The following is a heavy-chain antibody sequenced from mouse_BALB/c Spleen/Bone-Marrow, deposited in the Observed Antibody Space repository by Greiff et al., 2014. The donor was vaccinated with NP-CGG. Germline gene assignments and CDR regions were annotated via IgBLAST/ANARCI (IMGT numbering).Heavy chain of an antibody. CDR1: GFSFTTYG. D-gene: IGHD1-2*01. V-gene: IGHV2-9*02. CDR2: IWPDGSN. CDR3: YWITTATGAMDY. Sequence: VQLVESGPGLVAPSQSLSITCTVSGFSFTTYGVHWVRQPPGKGLEWLGVIWPDGSNNYNSAHMSRLSIRKNKSKSHVILKMNMLRTDDSDMYYYYWITTATGAMDYWGQGTSVTVSS. J-gene: IGHJ4*01.